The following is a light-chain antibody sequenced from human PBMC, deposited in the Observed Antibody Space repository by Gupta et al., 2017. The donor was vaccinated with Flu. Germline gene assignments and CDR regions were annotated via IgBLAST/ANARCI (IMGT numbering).Light chain of an antibody. CDR3: QEWENSSDNRWV. V-gene: IGLV3-21*02. CDR1: TIGSRS. CDR2: DDK. J-gene: IGLJ3*02. Sequence: TARRKCGGNTIGSRSGNWYPQKPGQAPLLLVYDDKGRHSGITEDCSCSNSGETTTITISKVEAGEEAAYYCQEWENSSDNRWVFGGGTKRTVL.